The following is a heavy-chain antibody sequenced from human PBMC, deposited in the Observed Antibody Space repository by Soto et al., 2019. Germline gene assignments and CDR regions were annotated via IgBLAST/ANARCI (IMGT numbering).Heavy chain of an antibody. CDR1: GGTFSSYG. V-gene: IGHV1-69*13. J-gene: IGHJ3*02. CDR3: AREDYYGAGSYYRDAFDI. CDR2: IIPMSGTS. D-gene: IGHD3-10*01. Sequence: SVKVSCKASGGTFSSYGIHWVRQAPGQGLEWVGGIIPMSGTSNYAQKFQGRVAISVDESTRAAYMELRSLKSEDTAMYYCAREDYYGAGSYYRDAFDIWGQGTMVTVSS.